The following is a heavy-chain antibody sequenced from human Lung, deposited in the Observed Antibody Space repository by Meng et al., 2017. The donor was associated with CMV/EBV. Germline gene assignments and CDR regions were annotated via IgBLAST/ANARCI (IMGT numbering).Heavy chain of an antibody. CDR2: INPSGGST. D-gene: IGHD1-26*01. CDR1: ETTFTNYY. Sequence: LVQAGAGGKSRGPEVKVPCKAFETTFTNYYMHGVRQARGKGLEWMEIINPSGGSTSYAQKSQGRVTMTRDTSTSTVYMELSSLRSEDTAVYYCAREADGATFDYWGQGTLVTVSS. V-gene: IGHV1-46*01. CDR3: AREADGATFDY. J-gene: IGHJ4*02.